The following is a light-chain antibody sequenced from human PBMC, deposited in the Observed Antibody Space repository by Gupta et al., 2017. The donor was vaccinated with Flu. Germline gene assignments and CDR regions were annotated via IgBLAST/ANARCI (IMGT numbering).Light chain of an antibody. CDR3: QMWDSSSVDV. Sequence: GKTATSTGRGNNVGSNSVHWYQQKPARTPVLRVYDDSGRRSGVPARFSGSNTCNTDTLTISSGEAGEDADYDYQMWDSSSVDVFGTGTKVTVL. V-gene: IGLV3-21*03. CDR2: DDS. CDR1: NVGSNS. J-gene: IGLJ1*01.